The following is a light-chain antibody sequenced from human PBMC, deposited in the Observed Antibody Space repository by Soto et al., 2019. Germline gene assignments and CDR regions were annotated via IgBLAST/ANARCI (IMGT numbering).Light chain of an antibody. CDR1: QGVSSN. J-gene: IGKJ2*01. CDR3: QHYDKLPRYT. V-gene: IGKV3-15*01. CDR2: GAT. Sequence: EIVMTQSPGTLSGSTGERVTLSCRASQGVSSNLVWYQQKPGQAPRLLIYGATTSATGIPARFSGSGSGTELTLSISSRQSEDFAIYYCQHYDKLPRYTFGLGTKLEIK.